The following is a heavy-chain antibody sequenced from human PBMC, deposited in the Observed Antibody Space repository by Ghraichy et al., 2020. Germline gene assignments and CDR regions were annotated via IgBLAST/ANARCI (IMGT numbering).Heavy chain of an antibody. CDR2: INHSGST. V-gene: IGHV4-34*01. D-gene: IGHD5-18*01. J-gene: IGHJ5*02. CDR1: GGSFSGYY. CDR3: ARGRRGEDTAMVTWWFDP. Sequence: QTLSLTCAVYGGSFSGYYWSWIRQPPGKGLEWIGEINHSGSTNYNPSLKSRVTISVDTSKNQFSLKLRSVTAADTAVYYCARGRRGEDTAMVTWWFDPWGQVTLVTVSS.